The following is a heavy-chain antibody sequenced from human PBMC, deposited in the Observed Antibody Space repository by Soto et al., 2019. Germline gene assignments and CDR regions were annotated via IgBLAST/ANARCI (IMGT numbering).Heavy chain of an antibody. V-gene: IGHV1-46*01. CDR1: GYTFTSYY. D-gene: IGHD6-19*01. J-gene: IGHJ4*02. CDR3: ARVRLKDSSSDWSASN. Sequence: GXSVKVSCKASGYTFTSYYMHWVRQAPGQGLGWMGIINPSGGSTSYAQKFQGRVTMTRDTSTSTAYMELSRLRSDDTAVYYCARVRLKDSSSDWSASNWGQGTLVTVSS. CDR2: INPSGGST.